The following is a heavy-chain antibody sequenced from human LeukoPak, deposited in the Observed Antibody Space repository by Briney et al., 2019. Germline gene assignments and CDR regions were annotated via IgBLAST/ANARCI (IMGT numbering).Heavy chain of an antibody. D-gene: IGHD6-19*01. J-gene: IGHJ4*02. CDR1: GFTFRNYY. CDR3: AREDGIAVVL. V-gene: IGHV3-30-3*01. Sequence: GRSLRLSCAASGFTFRNYYMHWVRQAPGKGLEWVAVISLDGNNEYYADSVKGRFSLSRDNSMNTLYLQLNSLRAEDTAVYYCAREDGIAVVLWGQGTLVTVSS. CDR2: ISLDGNNE.